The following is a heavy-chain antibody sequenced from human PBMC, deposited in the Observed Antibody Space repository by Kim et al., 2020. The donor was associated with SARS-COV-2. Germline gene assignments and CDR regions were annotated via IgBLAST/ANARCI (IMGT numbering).Heavy chain of an antibody. V-gene: IGHV5-51*01. D-gene: IGHD6-19*01. J-gene: IGHJ6*02. CDR2: IYPGDSDT. Sequence: GESLKISCKGSGYRFTSYWIGWVRQMPGKGLEWMGIIYPGDSDTRYSPSFQGQVTISADKSISTAYLQWSSLKASDTAMYYCARQSVAGGYGMDVWGQGTTVTVSS. CDR3: ARQSVAGGYGMDV. CDR1: GYRFTSYW.